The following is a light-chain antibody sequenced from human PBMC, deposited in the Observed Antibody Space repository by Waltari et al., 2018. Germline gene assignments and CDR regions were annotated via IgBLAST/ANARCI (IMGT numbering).Light chain of an antibody. CDR1: QSVLYSSHNKNY. CDR3: QQYYSTPQT. J-gene: IGKJ1*01. Sequence: DIVMTQSPDSLAVSLGERATINCKSSQSVLYSSHNKNYLAWYQQKPGHPPKLLIYWASTRESGVADRFSGSGSVTDFTLTISSLQAEDVAVYYCQQYYSTPQTFGQGTKVEIK. V-gene: IGKV4-1*01. CDR2: WAS.